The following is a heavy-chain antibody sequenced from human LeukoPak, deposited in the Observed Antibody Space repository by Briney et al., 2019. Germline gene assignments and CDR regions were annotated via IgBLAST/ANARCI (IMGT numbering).Heavy chain of an antibody. Sequence: HPGGSLRLSCAASGFTFSSYGMHWVRQAPGKGLEWVAFIRYDGSNKYYADSVKGRFTISRDNSKNTLYLQMNSLRAEDTAVYYCAKDSVADDYYYYMDVWGKGTTVTVSS. CDR2: IRYDGSNK. CDR1: GFTFSSYG. V-gene: IGHV3-30*02. CDR3: AKDSVADDYYYYMDV. J-gene: IGHJ6*03.